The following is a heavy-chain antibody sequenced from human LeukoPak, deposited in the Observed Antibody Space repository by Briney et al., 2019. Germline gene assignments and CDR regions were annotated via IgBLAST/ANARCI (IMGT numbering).Heavy chain of an antibody. V-gene: IGHV1-2*04. Sequence: ASVKVSCKASGYTFTGYYMHWVRQAPGQGLEWMGWINPNSGGTNYAQKFQGWVTMTRDTSISTAYMELSRLRSDDTAVYYCARECSGSYGDAFDIWGQGTMVTVSS. CDR1: GYTFTGYY. D-gene: IGHD1-26*01. CDR2: INPNSGGT. CDR3: ARECSGSYGDAFDI. J-gene: IGHJ3*02.